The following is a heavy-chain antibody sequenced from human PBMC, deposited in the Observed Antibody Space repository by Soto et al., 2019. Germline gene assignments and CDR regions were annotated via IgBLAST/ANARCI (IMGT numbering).Heavy chain of an antibody. Sequence: EVQLVESGGGLIQPGGSLRLSCAVSGFTVSNNYMSWVRQAPGKGLEGVSVIYSGGYTAYGNSVKGRFTISRDNSKNTLYLQKNGPRAEDPALFYWAAQPGGGGYWGQGTLVTVSS. J-gene: IGHJ4*02. CDR3: AAQPGGGGY. D-gene: IGHD3-10*01. CDR1: GFTVSNNY. V-gene: IGHV3-53*01. CDR2: IYSGGYT.